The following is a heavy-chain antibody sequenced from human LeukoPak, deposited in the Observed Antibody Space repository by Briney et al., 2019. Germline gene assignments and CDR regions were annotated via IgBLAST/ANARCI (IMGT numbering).Heavy chain of an antibody. CDR1: GFTFSNYN. CDR2: IDSTSSYI. D-gene: IGHD1-26*01. J-gene: IGHJ4*02. CDR3: AADIGSYNY. Sequence: GGSLRLSCAVTGFTFSNYNMNWVRQAPGMGLVWVSSIDSTSSYIYYADSLKGRFTISRDNAKNSLYLQMNSLRVEDTAVYYCAADIGSYNYWGQGTLVTVSS. V-gene: IGHV3-21*01.